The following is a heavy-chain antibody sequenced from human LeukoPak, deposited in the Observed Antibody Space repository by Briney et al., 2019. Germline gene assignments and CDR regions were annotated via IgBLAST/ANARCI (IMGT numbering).Heavy chain of an antibody. CDR1: GGSFSAYY. D-gene: IGHD3-10*01. J-gene: IGHJ6*03. Sequence: SETLSLTCAVYGGSFSAYYWTWIRQPPGKGLEWIGEINHIGITTYSPSLKSRVSISVDKSKNQFSLRLSSVTAADTAVYYCARGGLWFGYMDVWGKGTTVTISS. CDR2: INHIGIT. CDR3: ARGGLWFGYMDV. V-gene: IGHV4-34*01.